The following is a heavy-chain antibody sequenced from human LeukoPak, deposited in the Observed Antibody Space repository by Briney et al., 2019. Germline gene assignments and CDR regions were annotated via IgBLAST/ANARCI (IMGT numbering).Heavy chain of an antibody. CDR2: ISNDGSNK. Sequence: GGSLRHSCAASGFTFSNYGMHWVRQAPGKGLEWVALISNDGSNKYYEDSVKGRFTISRDNSKNTLYLQMNSLRAEDTAVYYCAKDYAVGADHPDAFDIWGQGTMVTVSS. J-gene: IGHJ3*02. CDR1: GFTFSNYG. D-gene: IGHD1-26*01. V-gene: IGHV3-30*18. CDR3: AKDYAVGADHPDAFDI.